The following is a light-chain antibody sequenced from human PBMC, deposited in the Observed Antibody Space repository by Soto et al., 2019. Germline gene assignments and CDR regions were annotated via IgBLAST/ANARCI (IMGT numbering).Light chain of an antibody. CDR2: GNH. CDR3: AAGDDSLNGWV. CDR1: SSNIGSNS. V-gene: IGLV1-44*01. Sequence: QAVVIQASSMSGTPGQRVTISCSGSSSNIGSNSVNWYQQVPGTAPKLLIYGNHERPSGVPDRFSGSKSGTSASLAISGLQSEDEAEYYCAAGDDSLNGWVFGGGTKLTVL. J-gene: IGLJ3*02.